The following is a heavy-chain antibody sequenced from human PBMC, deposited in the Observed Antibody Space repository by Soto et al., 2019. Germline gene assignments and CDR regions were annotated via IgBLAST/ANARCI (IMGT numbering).Heavy chain of an antibody. J-gene: IGHJ4*02. CDR1: GFTFSSYA. V-gene: IGHV3-23*01. CDR2: LSGSCGST. CDR3: AKDPRFEKVYNSYFDN. Sequence: GGSLRVSCAASGFTFSSYAMSWVRQAPGKGLEWVSALSGSCGSTYYAVSVKGRFTISRDNSKNTLYLRMNSLRAEDTAVYYCAKDPRFEKVYNSYFDNWGQGTLVTVSS. D-gene: IGHD1-1*01.